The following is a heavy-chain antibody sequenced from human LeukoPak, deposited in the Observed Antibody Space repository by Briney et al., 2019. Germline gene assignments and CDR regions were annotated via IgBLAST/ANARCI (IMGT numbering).Heavy chain of an antibody. D-gene: IGHD2-15*01. CDR1: GFIFNNHG. V-gene: IGHV3-30*03. CDR2: ISYDGNNK. Sequence: PGGSLRLSCVASGFIFNNHGMHWVRQAPGKGLEWVAVISYDGNNKYYTDAVKGRFTVSRDNSRNTLYLQMNSLRDEDTAVYYCARELYGKSRYEYWGQGILLTVSS. J-gene: IGHJ4*02. CDR3: ARELYGKSRYEY.